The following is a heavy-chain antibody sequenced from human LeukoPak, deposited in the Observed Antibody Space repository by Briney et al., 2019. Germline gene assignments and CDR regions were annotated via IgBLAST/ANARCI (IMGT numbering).Heavy chain of an antibody. Sequence: SETLSLTCTVSGDSISSYYWSWIRQPPGKGLEWIGYIYTSGGTNYLPSLKGRVTISIDTSKNQFSLKLSSVTAADPAVYYCARLTRLSTSPDRYYSDYWGQGTLVPVSS. J-gene: IGHJ4*02. CDR2: IYTSGGT. CDR3: ARLTRLSTSPDRYYSDY. V-gene: IGHV4-4*09. CDR1: GDSISSYY. D-gene: IGHD6-6*01.